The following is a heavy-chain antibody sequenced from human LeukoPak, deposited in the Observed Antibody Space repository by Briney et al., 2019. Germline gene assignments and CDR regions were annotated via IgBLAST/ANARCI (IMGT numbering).Heavy chain of an antibody. CDR3: ARTNKGIFGVVTARRGYFQH. J-gene: IGHJ1*01. CDR2: INPSGGST. V-gene: IGHV1-46*01. D-gene: IGHD3-3*01. CDR1: GYTFTSYY. Sequence: ASVKVSCKASGYTFTSYYKHWVRQAPGQGLEWMGIINPSGGSTSYAQKFQGRVTMTRDTSTSTVYMELSSLRSEDTAVYYCARTNKGIFGVVTARRGYFQHWGQGTLVTVSS.